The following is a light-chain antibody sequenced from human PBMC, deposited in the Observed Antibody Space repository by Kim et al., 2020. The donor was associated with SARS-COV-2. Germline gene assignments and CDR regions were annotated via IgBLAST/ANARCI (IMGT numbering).Light chain of an antibody. CDR1: SGRITYA. Sequence: AAVNVACTLSSGRITYAIAWLQQQPGKGPRYLMRVYSDGRHTKGDGIPDRFSGSSSGSEYSLTISSLQSEDEADSYCQTWGSGIGVFGGGTQLTVL. V-gene: IGLV4-69*01. CDR2: VYSDGRH. CDR3: QTWGSGIGV. J-gene: IGLJ2*01.